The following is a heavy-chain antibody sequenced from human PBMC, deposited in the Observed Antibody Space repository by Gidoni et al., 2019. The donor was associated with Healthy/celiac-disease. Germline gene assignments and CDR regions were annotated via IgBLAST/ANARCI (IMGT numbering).Heavy chain of an antibody. Sequence: QVQLVESGGGLVKPGGSLRLSCAASGFPFSDSYMRWIRQAPGKGLEWVSYISSSVSTIYYADAVKGRLTIDRDNAKNSLYLKMNSLRAEDTAVDYCARDIPRSPTVQPTLGSFDYWGQGTLVTVSS. CDR2: ISSSVSTI. J-gene: IGHJ4*02. CDR3: ARDIPRSPTVQPTLGSFDY. CDR1: GFPFSDSY. V-gene: IGHV3-11*01. D-gene: IGHD7-27*01.